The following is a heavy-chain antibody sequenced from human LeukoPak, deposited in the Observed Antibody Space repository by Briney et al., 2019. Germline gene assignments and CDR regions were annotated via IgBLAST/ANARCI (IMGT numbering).Heavy chain of an antibody. CDR2: IYYSGST. CDR3: ASQTSDIVVVPAASYMDV. D-gene: IGHD2-2*01. J-gene: IGHJ6*03. V-gene: IGHV4-39*01. Sequence: PSETLSLTCTVSGGSISSSSFYWGWIRQPPGKGLEWIGSIYYSGSTYYNPSLKSRVTISVDTSKSQFSLKLSSVTTADTAVYYCASQTSDIVVVPAASYMDVWGKGTTVTVSS. CDR1: GGSISSSSFY.